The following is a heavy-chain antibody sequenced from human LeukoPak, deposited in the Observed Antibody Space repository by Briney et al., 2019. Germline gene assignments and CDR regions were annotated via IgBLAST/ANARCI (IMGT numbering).Heavy chain of an antibody. CDR3: ARHSSSWAFDY. V-gene: IGHV1-2*02. CDR1: GYTFTGYY. D-gene: IGHD6-13*01. Sequence: ASVKVSCKASGYTFTGYYIHWVRQAPGQGLEWMGWINPNSGGTNYAQKFQGRVTMTRDTSISTAYMELSGLRADDTAVYYCARHSSSWAFDYWGQGTLVTVSS. J-gene: IGHJ4*02. CDR2: INPNSGGT.